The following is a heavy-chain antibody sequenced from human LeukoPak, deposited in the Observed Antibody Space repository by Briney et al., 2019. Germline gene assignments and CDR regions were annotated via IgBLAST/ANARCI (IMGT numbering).Heavy chain of an antibody. J-gene: IGHJ5*02. Sequence: ASVKVSCKASGYTFTGYYMHWVRQAPGQGLEWMGWINPNSGGTNYAQKFQGRVTMTRDTSTSTAYMELSRLRSDDTAAYYCARVLRSGSYNWFDPWGQGTLVTVSS. V-gene: IGHV1-2*02. D-gene: IGHD3-10*01. CDR1: GYTFTGYY. CDR2: INPNSGGT. CDR3: ARVLRSGSYNWFDP.